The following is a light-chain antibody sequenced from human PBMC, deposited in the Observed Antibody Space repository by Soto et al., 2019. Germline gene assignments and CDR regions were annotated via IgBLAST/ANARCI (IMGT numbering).Light chain of an antibody. Sequence: QSVLTQPASVSGSPGQSITISCTGTSSDVGGYNYVSWYQQHPGKAPKLMIYDVSNRPSGVSDRFSGSKSGNPASLTISGLQAEDEADYYCSSYTSSSTLVVVGGGTKLTVL. V-gene: IGLV2-14*01. CDR2: DVS. CDR1: SSDVGGYNY. CDR3: SSYTSSSTLVV. J-gene: IGLJ2*01.